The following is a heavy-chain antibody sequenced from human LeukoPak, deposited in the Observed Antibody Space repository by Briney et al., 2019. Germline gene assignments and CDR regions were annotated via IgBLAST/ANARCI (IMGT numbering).Heavy chain of an antibody. CDR3: AKDPPYYDFWSGSFDY. V-gene: IGHV3-30*02. CDR2: IRYDGSNK. Sequence: GGSLRLSCAASGFTFSSYGMHWVRQAPGKGLEWVAFIRYDGSNKYYADSVKGRFTISRDNSKNTLYLQTNSLRAEDTAVYYCAKDPPYYDFWSGSFDYWGQGTLVTVSS. CDR1: GFTFSSYG. J-gene: IGHJ4*02. D-gene: IGHD3-3*01.